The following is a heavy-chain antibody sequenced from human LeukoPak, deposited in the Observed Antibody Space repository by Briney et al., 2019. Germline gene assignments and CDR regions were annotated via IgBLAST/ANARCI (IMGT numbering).Heavy chain of an antibody. CDR2: IHHTGST. J-gene: IGHJ4*02. V-gene: IGHV4-38-2*02. CDR1: GYSISSGYY. D-gene: IGHD6-6*01. CDR3: ARRHVEYTSSSDPYYFDY. Sequence: PSETLSLTCSVSGYSISSGYYWGWIRQPPGKGLEWIGNIHHTGSTYYNPSLKSRVTISLDTSKNQFSLRLTSVTPADTAVYYCARRHVEYTSSSDPYYFDYWGQGTLVTVSS.